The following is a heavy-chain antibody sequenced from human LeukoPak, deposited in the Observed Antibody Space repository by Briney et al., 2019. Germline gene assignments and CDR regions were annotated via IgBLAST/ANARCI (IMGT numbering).Heavy chain of an antibody. CDR1: GGSISSSSYY. CDR3: ARAPVVNGGDY. V-gene: IGHV4-39*07. D-gene: IGHD4-23*01. J-gene: IGHJ4*02. CDR2: IYYSGST. Sequence: SETLSLTCTVSGGSISSSSYYWGWIRQPPGKGLEWIGSIYYSGSTYYNPSLKSRVTISVDTSKNQFSLKLSSVTAADTAVYYCARAPVVNGGDYWGQGTLVTVSS.